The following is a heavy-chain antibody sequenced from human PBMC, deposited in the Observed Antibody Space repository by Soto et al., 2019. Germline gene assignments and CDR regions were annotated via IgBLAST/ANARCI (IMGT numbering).Heavy chain of an antibody. D-gene: IGHD3-10*01. CDR1: GFTFSSYG. J-gene: IGHJ4*02. CDR3: AKGVGSYGSGSIGY. Sequence: QVQLVESGGGVVQPGRSLRLSCAASGFTFSSYGMHWVRQAPGKGLEWVAVISYDGSNKYYADSVKGRFTISRDNSKNTLYLQMNSLRAEDTAVYYCAKGVGSYGSGSIGYWGQGTLVTVSS. CDR2: ISYDGSNK. V-gene: IGHV3-30*18.